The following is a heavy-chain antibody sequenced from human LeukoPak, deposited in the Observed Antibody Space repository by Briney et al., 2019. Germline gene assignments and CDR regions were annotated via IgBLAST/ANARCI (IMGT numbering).Heavy chain of an antibody. J-gene: IGHJ4*02. CDR1: GYSFTSYW. V-gene: IGHV5-51*01. CDR2: IYPSDSDT. CDR3: ARGVDSSAWAYYFDY. D-gene: IGHD6-19*01. Sequence: GESLKISCEGSGYSFTSYWIGWVRQMPGKGLQWVGIIYPSDSDTRYSPSFRGQVTISADKSISTAYLQWSSLKASDTAMYYCARGVDSSAWAYYFDYWGQGTLVTVSS.